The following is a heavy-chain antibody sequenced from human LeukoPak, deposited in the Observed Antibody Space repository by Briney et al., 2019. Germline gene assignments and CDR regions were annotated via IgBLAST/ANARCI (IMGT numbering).Heavy chain of an antibody. D-gene: IGHD3-10*01. J-gene: IGHJ4*02. Sequence: GGSLRLSCAASGFTFSDYFMHWVRQAPGKGLEWVSSISSSSSYIYYADSVKGRFTISRDNAKNSLYLQMNSLRAEDTAVYYCASSGTSRYYFDYWGQGTLVTVSS. CDR2: ISSSSSYI. V-gene: IGHV3-21*01. CDR1: GFTFSDYF. CDR3: ASSGTSRYYFDY.